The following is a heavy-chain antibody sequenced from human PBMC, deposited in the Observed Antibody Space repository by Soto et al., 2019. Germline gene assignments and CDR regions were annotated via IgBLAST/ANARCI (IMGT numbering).Heavy chain of an antibody. Sequence: SETLSLTCTVSGGSISSYYWSWIRQPPGKGLEWIGYIYYSGSTNYNPSLKSRVTISVDTSKNQFSLQLSSVTAADTAVYYCARGGIAAADPPFDPWGQGTLVTVSS. D-gene: IGHD6-13*01. CDR3: ARGGIAAADPPFDP. V-gene: IGHV4-59*01. J-gene: IGHJ5*02. CDR2: IYYSGST. CDR1: GGSISSYY.